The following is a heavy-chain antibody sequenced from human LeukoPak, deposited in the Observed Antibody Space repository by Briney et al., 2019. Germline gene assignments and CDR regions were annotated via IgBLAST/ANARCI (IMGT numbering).Heavy chain of an antibody. Sequence: GRSLRLSCAASGFTFNNYAMSWVRQAPGKGLEWVSVISGSGANTYYADSVKGRFTITRDNSKNTLYLQMNSLRAEDTAVYYCANEVPHFDYWGQGTLVTVSS. J-gene: IGHJ4*02. V-gene: IGHV3-23*01. CDR2: ISGSGANT. CDR1: GFTFNNYA. D-gene: IGHD2-2*01. CDR3: ANEVPHFDY.